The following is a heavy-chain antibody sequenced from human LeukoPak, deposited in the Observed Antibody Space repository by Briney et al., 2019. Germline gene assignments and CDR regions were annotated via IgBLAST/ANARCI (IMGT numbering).Heavy chain of an antibody. CDR3: ARDPSPFYSGSYLGFDP. D-gene: IGHD1-26*01. V-gene: IGHV4-59*01. CDR1: GGSISSYY. Sequence: PSETLSLTCTVSGGSISSYYWSWLRQPPGKGLEWIGYIYYSGSTNYNPSLKSRVTISVDTSKNQFSLKLSSVTAADTAVYYCARDPSPFYSGSYLGFDPWGQGTLVTVSS. J-gene: IGHJ5*02. CDR2: IYYSGST.